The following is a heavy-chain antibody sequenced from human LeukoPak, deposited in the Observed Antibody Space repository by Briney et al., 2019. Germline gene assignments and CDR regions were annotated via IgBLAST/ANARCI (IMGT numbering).Heavy chain of an antibody. CDR2: IYTSGST. J-gene: IGHJ4*02. CDR3: ARGGGSYYYDSSGYFGIDY. D-gene: IGHD3-22*01. CDR1: GGSISSGSYY. Sequence: SQTLSLTCTVSGGSISSGSYYWSWIRQPAGKGLEWIGRIYTSGSTNYNPSLKSRVTISVDTSKNQFSLKLSSVTAADTAVYYCARGGGSYYYDSSGYFGIDYWGQGTLVTVSS. V-gene: IGHV4-61*02.